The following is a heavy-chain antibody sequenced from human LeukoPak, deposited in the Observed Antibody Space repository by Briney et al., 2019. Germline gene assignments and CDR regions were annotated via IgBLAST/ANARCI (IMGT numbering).Heavy chain of an antibody. CDR3: ARVLSGSWDWFDP. J-gene: IGHJ5*02. CDR1: GFTFSSYS. Sequence: PGGSLRLSCAASGFTFSSYSMNWVRQAPGKGPEWIAYVTSSSRTIYYADSVKGRFTISRDNAKSSLYLQLDSLRAEDTAVYYCARVLSGSWDWFDPWGQGTLVTVSS. CDR2: VTSSSRTI. V-gene: IGHV3-48*01. D-gene: IGHD3-22*01.